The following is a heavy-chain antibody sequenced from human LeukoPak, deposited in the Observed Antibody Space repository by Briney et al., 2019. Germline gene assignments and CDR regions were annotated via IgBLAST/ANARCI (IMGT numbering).Heavy chain of an antibody. CDR2: ISAYNGNT. V-gene: IGHV1-18*01. CDR1: GYTFTSYG. D-gene: IGHD3-22*01. J-gene: IGHJ4*02. Sequence: ASVKVSCKASGYTFTSYGISWVRQAPGQGLEWMGWISAYNGNTNYAQKLQGRVTMTTDTSTSTAYMELSSLRSEDTAVYYCARSIGDSSGYYMTETRAFDYWGQGTLVTVSS. CDR3: ARSIGDSSGYYMTETRAFDY.